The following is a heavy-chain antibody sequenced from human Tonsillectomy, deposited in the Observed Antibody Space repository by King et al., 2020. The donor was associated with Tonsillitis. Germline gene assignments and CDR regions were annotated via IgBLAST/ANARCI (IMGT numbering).Heavy chain of an antibody. Sequence: VQLVESGGGLVQPGGSLRLSCAASGFTFSSYAMSWVRQAPGKGLEWVSAISGSGGSTYYADSVKGRFTISRDNSKNTLYLQMNSLRAEDTAVYYCAIAARPIGTLWKNYYYYMDVWGKGTTVTVSS. J-gene: IGHJ6*03. CDR1: GFTFSSYA. CDR3: AIAARPIGTLWKNYYYYMDV. CDR2: ISGSGGST. V-gene: IGHV3-23*04. D-gene: IGHD6-6*01.